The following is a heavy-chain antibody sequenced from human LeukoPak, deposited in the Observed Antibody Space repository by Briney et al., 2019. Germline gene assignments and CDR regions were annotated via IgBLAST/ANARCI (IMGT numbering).Heavy chain of an antibody. CDR2: TNADGSST. CDR3: ARGGLEPVDY. CDR1: GFTFSTHW. Sequence: GGSLRLSCAASGFTFSTHWMHWVRQAPGKGLVWVSRTNADGSSTSYADSVKGRFTISRDNAKNTLYLQMNSLRADDTAVYYCARGGLEPVDYWGQGTLVTVSS. J-gene: IGHJ4*02. D-gene: IGHD1-1*01. V-gene: IGHV3-74*01.